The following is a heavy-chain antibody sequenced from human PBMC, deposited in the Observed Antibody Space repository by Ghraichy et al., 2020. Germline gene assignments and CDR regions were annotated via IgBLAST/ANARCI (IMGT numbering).Heavy chain of an antibody. CDR2: INTNTGNP. CDR3: ARDGYCSSTSCYAPKPYYYYYGMDV. Sequence: ASVKVSCKASGYTFTSYAMNWVRQAPGPGLEWMGWINTNTGNPTYAQGFTGRFVFSLDTSVSTAYLQISSLKAEDTAVYYCARDGYCSSTSCYAPKPYYYYYGMDVWGQGTTVTVSS. CDR1: GYTFTSYA. V-gene: IGHV7-4-1*02. D-gene: IGHD2-2*03. J-gene: IGHJ6*02.